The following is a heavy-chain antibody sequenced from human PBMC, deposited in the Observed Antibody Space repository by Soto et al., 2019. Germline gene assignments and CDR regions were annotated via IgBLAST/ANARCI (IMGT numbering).Heavy chain of an antibody. V-gene: IGHV1-8*01. CDR1: GYTFTTYD. Sequence: ASVQVSCKTSGYTFTTYDIIWVRQAPGQGLEWLGWMDPNSGSSGYAQNFQGRVTMTRNTSISTAYMGLRSLRSEDAAVCYCARGGYSYGYVHYYYYGMDVWGQGTTVTVSS. CDR2: MDPNSGSS. CDR3: ARGGYSYGYVHYYYYGMDV. D-gene: IGHD5-18*01. J-gene: IGHJ6*02.